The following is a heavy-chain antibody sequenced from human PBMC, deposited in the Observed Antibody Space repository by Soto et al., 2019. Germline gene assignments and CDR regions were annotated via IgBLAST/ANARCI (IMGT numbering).Heavy chain of an antibody. V-gene: IGHV1-18*01. J-gene: IGHJ3*02. CDR3: ARVTPTYYYGPGDAFDI. D-gene: IGHD3-10*01. Sequence: ASVKVSCKASGYTFTSYGISWVLQAPGQGLEWMGWISAYNGNTNYAQKLQGRVTMTTDTSTSTAYMELRSLRSDDTAAYYCARVTPTYYYGPGDAFDIWGQGTMVTVSS. CDR1: GYTFTSYG. CDR2: ISAYNGNT.